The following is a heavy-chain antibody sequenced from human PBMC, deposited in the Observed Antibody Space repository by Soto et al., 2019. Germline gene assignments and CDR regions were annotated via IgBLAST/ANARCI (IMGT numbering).Heavy chain of an antibody. J-gene: IGHJ4*02. Sequence: PSETMSLTCTVSSASMNSGGYDWSWIREPPGKGLEWIGEINHSGSTNYNPSLKSRVTLSVDTSKNQFSLKLSSVTAADTAVYYCARGGRNLGTGYCSSTSCARDRDFDYWGQGTLVTVSS. CDR3: ARGGRNLGTGYCSSTSCARDRDFDY. V-gene: IGHV4-34*01. CDR2: INHSGST. CDR1: SASMNSGGYD. D-gene: IGHD2-2*01.